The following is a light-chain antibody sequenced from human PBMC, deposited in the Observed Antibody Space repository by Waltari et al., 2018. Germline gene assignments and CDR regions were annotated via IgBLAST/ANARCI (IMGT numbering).Light chain of an antibody. CDR3: QYYYLYSRG. J-gene: IGKJ2*03. V-gene: IGKV1-5*03. CDR2: RAS. Sequence: DVQMTQSPSTLSASVGDRVTIPCRASQSIGDWMAWYQQEPGKAPTLLIYRASTLQRGVPSRFSGSGSGTEFTLTISSLQPDDFGSYYCQYYYLYSRGFGQGTKVEIK. CDR1: QSIGDW.